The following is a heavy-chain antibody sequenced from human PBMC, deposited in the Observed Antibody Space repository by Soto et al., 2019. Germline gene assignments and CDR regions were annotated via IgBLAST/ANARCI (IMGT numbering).Heavy chain of an antibody. CDR2: ISVSDAFI. J-gene: IGHJ4*02. D-gene: IGHD1-20*01. CDR3: TRETVAGITGLDY. CDR1: GFNVGAFA. Sequence: PGGSLRLSCAASGFNVGAFAVNWVRQAPGKGLEWVSGISVSDAFIYYADSVRGRFSISRDASENILYLQMNSLRVDDTALYYCTRETVAGITGLDYWGPGTLVTGSS. V-gene: IGHV3-23*01.